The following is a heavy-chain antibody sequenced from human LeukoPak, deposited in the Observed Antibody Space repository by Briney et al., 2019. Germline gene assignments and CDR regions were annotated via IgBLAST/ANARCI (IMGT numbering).Heavy chain of an antibody. V-gene: IGHV3-33*06. CDR3: AKGHARSYLGLDY. D-gene: IGHD3-10*01. J-gene: IGHJ4*02. CDR1: GFTFSSYG. CDR2: IWYDGSNK. Sequence: PGRSLRLSCAASGFTFSSYGMHWVRQAPGKGLEWVAVIWYDGSNKYYADSVKGRFTISRDNSKNTLYLQMNSLRAEDTAVYYCAKGHARSYLGLDYWGQGTLVTVSS.